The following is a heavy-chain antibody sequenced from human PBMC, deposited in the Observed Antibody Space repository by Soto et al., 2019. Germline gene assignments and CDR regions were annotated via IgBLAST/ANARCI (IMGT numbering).Heavy chain of an antibody. CDR2: INHSGST. CDR1: GGSFSGYY. V-gene: IGHV4-34*01. J-gene: IGHJ4*02. CDR3: ARNGCTNGVCRVLYRMASYYFDY. D-gene: IGHD2-8*01. Sequence: PSETLSLACAVYGGSFSGYYWSWIRQPPGKGLEWIGEINHSGSTNYNPSLKSRVTISVDTSKNQFSLKLSSVTAADTAVYYCARNGCTNGVCRVLYRMASYYFDYWGQGTLVTVSS.